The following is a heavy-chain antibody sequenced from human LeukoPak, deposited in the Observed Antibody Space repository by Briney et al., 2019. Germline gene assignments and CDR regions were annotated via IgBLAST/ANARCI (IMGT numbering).Heavy chain of an antibody. Sequence: GGSLRLSCAASGFTVSLYYMTWVRQAPGKGLEWVSVIYSGGPTYYADSVKGRFTISRDNSKNTVYLQMNSLRGEDTAVYFCARGWVVATGGFEMWGQGTMVTVSS. CDR2: IYSGGPT. CDR3: ARGWVVATGGFEM. J-gene: IGHJ3*02. D-gene: IGHD2-8*02. V-gene: IGHV3-53*01. CDR1: GFTVSLYY.